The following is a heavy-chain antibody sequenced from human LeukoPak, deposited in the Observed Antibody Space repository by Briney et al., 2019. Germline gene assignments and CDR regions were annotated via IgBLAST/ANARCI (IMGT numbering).Heavy chain of an antibody. D-gene: IGHD4-11*01. Sequence: GGSLRLSCAASGFTVSSNYMSWVRQAPGKGLEWVSSISSSSSYIYYADSVKGRFTISRDNAKNSLYLQMNSLRAEDTAVYYCARGIYSKTPPYWGQGTLVTVSS. V-gene: IGHV3-21*01. CDR2: ISSSSSYI. CDR3: ARGIYSKTPPY. CDR1: GFTVSSNY. J-gene: IGHJ4*02.